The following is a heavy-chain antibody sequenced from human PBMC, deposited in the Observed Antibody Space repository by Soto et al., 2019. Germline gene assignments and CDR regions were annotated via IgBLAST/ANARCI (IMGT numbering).Heavy chain of an antibody. D-gene: IGHD6-19*01. J-gene: IGHJ4*02. Sequence: PGGSLRLSCAASGFTFSNYWMSWVRQAPWKGLEWVANIRQDGIQNYYVDSVKGRFTTSRDNTKNSFYLQMNSLRAEDTAVYYCARDHINGWKFDYSGRGTLVALSS. CDR3: ARDHINGWKFDY. CDR1: GFTFSNYW. V-gene: IGHV3-7*01. CDR2: IRQDGIQN.